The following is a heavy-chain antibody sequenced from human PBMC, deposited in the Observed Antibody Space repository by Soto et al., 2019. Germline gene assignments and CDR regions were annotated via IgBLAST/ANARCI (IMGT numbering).Heavy chain of an antibody. Sequence: QVQLQESGPGLVEPSQTLSVTCTVSGDSISNGYYTWSWIRQPPRKDLEWIGHIYNSVNTYSNPSLKSRVTISADTSKNQFSLKLSSVTAADTAVYYCARVPSGNKVDYWGHRTPVTVS. CDR2: IYNSVNT. CDR1: GDSISNGYYT. D-gene: IGHD1-1*01. J-gene: IGHJ4*01. CDR3: ARVPSGNKVDY. V-gene: IGHV4-30-4*01.